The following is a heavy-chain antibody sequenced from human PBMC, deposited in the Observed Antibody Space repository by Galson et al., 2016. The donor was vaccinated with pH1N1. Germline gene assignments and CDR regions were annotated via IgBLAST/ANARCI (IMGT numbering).Heavy chain of an antibody. CDR3: PRDPGYYGLGDPFDM. V-gene: IGHV3-30-3*01. CDR2: VSYDGSNK. J-gene: IGHJ3*02. Sequence: SLRLSCAASGFTFSDYPMHWVRQTPGKGLECVALVSYDGSNKYYADSVKGRFTISRDNSKNTLYLQMNSLRAEDTAVYYCPRDPGYYGLGDPFDMWGQGTMVTVSS. D-gene: IGHD3-3*01. CDR1: GFTFSDYP.